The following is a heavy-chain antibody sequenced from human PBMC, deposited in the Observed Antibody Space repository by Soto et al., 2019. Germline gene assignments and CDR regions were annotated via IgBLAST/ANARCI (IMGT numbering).Heavy chain of an antibody. V-gene: IGHV1-69*12. J-gene: IGHJ3*02. D-gene: IGHD1-26*01. CDR1: GGTFSSYA. CDR2: IIPIFGTA. CDR3: AREVWERPSEGAFDI. Sequence: QVQLVQSGAEVKKPGSSVKVSCKASGGTFSSYAISWVRQAPGQGLEWMGGIIPIFGTANYAQKFQGRVTLTADESTSTAYMERSSLGSEATAVYYCAREVWERPSEGAFDIWGQGTMVTVSS.